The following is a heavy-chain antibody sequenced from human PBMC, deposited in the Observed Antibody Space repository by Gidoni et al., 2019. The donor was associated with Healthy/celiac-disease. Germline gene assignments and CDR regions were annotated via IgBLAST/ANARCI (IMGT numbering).Heavy chain of an antibody. CDR1: GFTFSSYS. D-gene: IGHD1-26*01. CDR2: ISSSSSYI. CDR3: AREAKGIVGATGTDY. Sequence: EVQLVESGGGLVKPGGSLRLSCADSGFTFSSYSMNWVRQAPGKGLEWVSSISSSSSYIYDADSVKGRFTISRDNAKNSLYLQMNSLRAEDTAVYYCAREAKGIVGATGTDYWGQGTLVTVSS. J-gene: IGHJ4*02. V-gene: IGHV3-21*01.